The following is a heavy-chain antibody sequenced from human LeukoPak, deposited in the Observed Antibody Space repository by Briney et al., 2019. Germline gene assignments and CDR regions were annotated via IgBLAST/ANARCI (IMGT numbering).Heavy chain of an antibody. V-gene: IGHV3-48*04. CDR3: ARRARDWGSLDY. Sequence: GGSLRLSCAASGFTFSSYAMSWVRQAPGKGLEWVSYISSSGSTIYYADSAKGRFTISRDNAKNSLYLQMNSLRAEDTAVYYCARRARDWGSLDYWGQGTLVTVSS. CDR1: GFTFSSYA. J-gene: IGHJ4*02. D-gene: IGHD7-27*01. CDR2: ISSSGSTI.